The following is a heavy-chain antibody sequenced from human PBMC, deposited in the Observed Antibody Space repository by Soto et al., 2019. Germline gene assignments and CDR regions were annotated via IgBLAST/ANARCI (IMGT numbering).Heavy chain of an antibody. CDR1: GGTFSSYA. CDR2: IIPTVGNT. Sequence: SVKVSCKASGGTFSSYAISWVRQAPGQGLEWMGWIIPTVGNTNFAQKFEGRVTITTATSTNTVFLELRSLKSDDTAIYYCARDRLRGYDSSGFYSWGQGTMVTVSS. D-gene: IGHD3-22*01. V-gene: IGHV1-69*10. J-gene: IGHJ4*02. CDR3: ARDRLRGYDSSGFYS.